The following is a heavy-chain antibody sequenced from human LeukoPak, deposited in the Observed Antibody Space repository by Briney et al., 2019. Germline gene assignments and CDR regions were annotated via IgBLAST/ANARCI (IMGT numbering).Heavy chain of an antibody. CDR2: INPNSGGT. D-gene: IGHD2-15*01. CDR3: ARVVVAAKGFDP. CDR1: GYTFTGYY. J-gene: IGHJ5*02. V-gene: IGHV1-2*02. Sequence: ASVKVSCEASGYTFTGYYMHWVRQAPGQGLEWMGWINPNSGGTNYAQKFQGRVTMTRDTSISTAYMELSRLRSDDTAVYYCARVVVAAKGFDPWGQGTLVTVSS.